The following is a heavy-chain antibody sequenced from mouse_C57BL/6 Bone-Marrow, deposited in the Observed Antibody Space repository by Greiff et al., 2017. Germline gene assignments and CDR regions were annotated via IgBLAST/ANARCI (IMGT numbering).Heavy chain of an antibody. J-gene: IGHJ4*01. V-gene: IGHV5-4*01. CDR3: ARSFTTVVAHYAMDY. CDR2: ISDGGSYT. CDR1: GFTFSSYA. Sequence: EVHLVESGGGLVKPGGSLKLSCAASGFTFSSYAMSWVRQTPEKRLEWVATISDGGSYTYYPDNVKGRFTISRDNAKNNLYLQMSHLKSEDTAMYYCARSFTTVVAHYAMDYWGQGTSVTVSS. D-gene: IGHD1-1*01.